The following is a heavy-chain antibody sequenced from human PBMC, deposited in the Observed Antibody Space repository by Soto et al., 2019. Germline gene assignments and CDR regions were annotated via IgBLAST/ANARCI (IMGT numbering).Heavy chain of an antibody. CDR1: GYTFTSYD. Sequence: QVQLVQSGAEVKKPGASVKVSCKASGYTFTSYDINWVRQATGQGLEWMGWMNPNSGNTGYAQKFQGRVTMTRTTSISTAYMELSSLRYEDQAVYYCASERSSGWYVDYWGQGTLVTVSS. CDR3: ASERSSGWYVDY. J-gene: IGHJ4*02. V-gene: IGHV1-8*01. D-gene: IGHD6-19*01. CDR2: MNPNSGNT.